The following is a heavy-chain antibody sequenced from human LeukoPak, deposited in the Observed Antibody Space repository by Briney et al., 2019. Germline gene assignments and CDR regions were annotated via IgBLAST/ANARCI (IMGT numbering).Heavy chain of an antibody. D-gene: IGHD5-12*01. J-gene: IGHJ4*02. CDR3: ARGGYSGYDFDY. CDR2: INWNGDST. Sequence: GGSLRLSCAASGFTFDDYGMSWVRQAPGKGLEWVSDINWNGDSTGYADSVKGRFTISRDNAKNSLYLQMNSLRAEGTAVYYCARGGYSGYDFDYWGQGTLVTVSS. CDR1: GFTFDDYG. V-gene: IGHV3-20*04.